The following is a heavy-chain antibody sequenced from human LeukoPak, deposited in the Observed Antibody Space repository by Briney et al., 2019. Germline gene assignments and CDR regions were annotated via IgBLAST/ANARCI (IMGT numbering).Heavy chain of an antibody. J-gene: IGHJ3*02. CDR2: ISAYNGNT. D-gene: IGHD3-16*02. CDR1: GYTFTIYG. Sequence: ASVKVSCKASGYTFTIYGISWVRQAPGQGRERMGWISAYNGNTNYAQKLQGRVTMTTDTSTSTAYMELRSLRSDDTAVYYCAREYYDYVWGSYRAPPDAFDIWGQGTMVTVSS. V-gene: IGHV1-18*01. CDR3: AREYYDYVWGSYRAPPDAFDI.